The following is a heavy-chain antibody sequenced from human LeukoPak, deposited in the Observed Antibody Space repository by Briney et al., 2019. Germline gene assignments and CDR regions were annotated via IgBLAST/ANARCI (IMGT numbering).Heavy chain of an antibody. J-gene: IGHJ4*02. V-gene: IGHV3-30-3*01. Sequence: GGSLRLSCAASGFTFSSYAMHWVREAPGKGVEWVAVISYDGSNKYYADSVKGRFTISRDNSKNTLYLQMNSLRAEDTAVYYCARGQVAGGLDYWGQGTLVTVSS. CDR3: ARGQVAGGLDY. CDR2: ISYDGSNK. CDR1: GFTFSSYA. D-gene: IGHD6-19*01.